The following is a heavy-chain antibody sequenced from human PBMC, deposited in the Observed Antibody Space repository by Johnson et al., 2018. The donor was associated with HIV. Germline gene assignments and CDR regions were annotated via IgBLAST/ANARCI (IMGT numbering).Heavy chain of an antibody. V-gene: IGHV3-7*05. Sequence: EVQLVESGGGLVQPGGSLRLSCAASGFTFSSYWMSWVRQAPGKGLEWVANIKHDGSEEYYVDSLKGRFTISRDNAKNSLFLQMNSLRAEGTAVYYCARPSNWNDPLDAFDIWGQGTTVTVSS. J-gene: IGHJ3*02. CDR2: IKHDGSEE. CDR1: GFTFSSYW. D-gene: IGHD1-1*01. CDR3: ARPSNWNDPLDAFDI.